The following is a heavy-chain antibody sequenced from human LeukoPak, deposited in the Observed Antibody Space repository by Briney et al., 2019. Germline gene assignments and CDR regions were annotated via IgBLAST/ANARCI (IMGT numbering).Heavy chain of an antibody. CDR2: IRSKANSYAT. D-gene: IGHD6-13*01. CDR1: GFTFSGSA. V-gene: IGHV3-73*01. CDR3: TRHSSSSPGVDY. Sequence: PGGSLRLSCAASGFTFSGSAMHWVRQASGKGLEWVGRIRSKANSYATACAASVKGRFTISRDDSKNTAYLQMNSLKTEDTAVYYCTRHSSSSPGVDYWGQGTLVTVSS. J-gene: IGHJ4*02.